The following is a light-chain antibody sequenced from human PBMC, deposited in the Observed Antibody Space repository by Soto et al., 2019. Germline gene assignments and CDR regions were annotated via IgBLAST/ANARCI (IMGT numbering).Light chain of an antibody. Sequence: QSALTQPASVSGSPGQSITISCTGTSSDVGGYKYVSWYQQHPGKAPKLMIYEVSNRPSGVSDRFSGSKSGNTASLPIAGLQAEDEDDYYCSSYTSSTTVVFGGGTKLTVL. CDR1: SSDVGGYKY. V-gene: IGLV2-14*01. CDR3: SSYTSSTTVV. CDR2: EVS. J-gene: IGLJ2*01.